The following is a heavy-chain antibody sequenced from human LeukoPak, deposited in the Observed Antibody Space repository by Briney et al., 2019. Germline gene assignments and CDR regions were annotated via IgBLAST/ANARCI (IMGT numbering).Heavy chain of an antibody. J-gene: IGHJ4*02. CDR1: GGTFSSYA. Sequence: ASVKVSCKASGGTFSSYAFSWVRQAPGQGLEWMGGIIPIFGTANYAQKFQGRVTITADESTSSAYMELSSLSSEDTAVHYCARSKDLRLDDIYYWGQGTLVTVSS. CDR2: IIPIFGTA. V-gene: IGHV1-69*13. D-gene: IGHD3-9*01. CDR3: ARSKDLRLDDIYY.